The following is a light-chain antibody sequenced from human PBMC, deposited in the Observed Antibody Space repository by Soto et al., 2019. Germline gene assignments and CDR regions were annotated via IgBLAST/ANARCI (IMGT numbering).Light chain of an antibody. CDR2: AAS. Sequence: AIRMTQSPSSFSASTGDRVTITCRASQGISSYLAWYQQKPGKAPKLLIYAASTLQSGVPPRFSGSGSQTEFTLTIRCLQSEDFATSYCQQYYNYPQTFGQGNKLEIK. CDR1: QGISSY. V-gene: IGKV1-8*01. J-gene: IGKJ2*01. CDR3: QQYYNYPQT.